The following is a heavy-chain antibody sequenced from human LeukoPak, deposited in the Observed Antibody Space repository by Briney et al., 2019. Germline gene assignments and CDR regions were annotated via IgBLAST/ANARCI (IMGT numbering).Heavy chain of an antibody. CDR1: GYSISSGYF. V-gene: IGHV4-38-2*02. CDR2: IYHSGST. Sequence: PSETLSLTCTVSGYSISSGYFWGWIRQPPGKGLEWIGSIYHSGSTYYNSSLKSRVTISVDTSKNQFSLKLSSVTAADTAVYYCAREAVAGTFFDYWGQGTLVTVSS. CDR3: AREAVAGTFFDY. D-gene: IGHD6-19*01. J-gene: IGHJ4*02.